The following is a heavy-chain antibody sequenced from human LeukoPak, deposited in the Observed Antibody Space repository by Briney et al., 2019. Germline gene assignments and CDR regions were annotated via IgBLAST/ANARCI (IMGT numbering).Heavy chain of an antibody. V-gene: IGHV3-7*01. CDR3: ARPKYYYDSSGYYNY. CDR2: IKQDGSEK. D-gene: IGHD3-22*01. Sequence: GGSLRLSCAASGFTFSSYSMNWVRQAPGKGLEWVANIKQDGSEKYYVDSVKGRFTISRDNAKNSLYLQMNSLRAEDTAVYYCARPKYYYDSSGYYNYWGQGTLVTVSS. CDR1: GFTFSSYS. J-gene: IGHJ4*02.